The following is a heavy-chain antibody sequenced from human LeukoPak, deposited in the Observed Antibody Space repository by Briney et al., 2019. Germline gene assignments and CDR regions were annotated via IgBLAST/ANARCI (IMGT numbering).Heavy chain of an antibody. D-gene: IGHD3-10*01. CDR1: GYTFTGYY. V-gene: IGHV1-2*02. J-gene: IGHJ6*02. Sequence: ASVKVSCKASGYTFTGYYMHWVRQAPGQGLEWMGWINPNSGGTNYAQKFQGRVAMTRETSISTAYMELSRLRSDDTAVYYCARDQVWAVRGGNYYYYGMDVWGQGTTVTVSS. CDR2: INPNSGGT. CDR3: ARDQVWAVRGGNYYYYGMDV.